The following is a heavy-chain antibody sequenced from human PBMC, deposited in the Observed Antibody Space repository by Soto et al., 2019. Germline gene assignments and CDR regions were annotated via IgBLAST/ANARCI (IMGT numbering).Heavy chain of an antibody. CDR1: GYTFTSYG. D-gene: IGHD2-2*01. V-gene: IGHV1-18*01. J-gene: IGHJ5*02. CDR2: ISAYNGNT. CDR3: ARAIVVVPAAINWFDP. Sequence: ASVKVSCKASGYTFTSYGISWVRQAPGQGLEWMGWISAYNGNTNYAQKLQGRVTMTTDTSTSTAYMELRSPRSDDTAVYYCARAIVVVPAAINWFDPWGQGTLVTVSS.